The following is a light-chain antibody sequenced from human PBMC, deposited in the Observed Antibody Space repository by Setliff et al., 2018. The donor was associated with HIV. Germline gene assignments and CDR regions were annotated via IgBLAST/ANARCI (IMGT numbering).Light chain of an antibody. V-gene: IGLV2-11*01. Sequence: QSALTQPRSVSGSPGQSVTFSCTGSSSDVGTSNYVSWYQQHPGKAPKLMIYDVNRRPSGVPNRFSGSKSGNTASLTISGLQAEGEADYYCCSYVGSYTYIFGTGTKVTVL. J-gene: IGLJ1*01. CDR3: CSYVGSYTYI. CDR2: DVN. CDR1: SSDVGTSNY.